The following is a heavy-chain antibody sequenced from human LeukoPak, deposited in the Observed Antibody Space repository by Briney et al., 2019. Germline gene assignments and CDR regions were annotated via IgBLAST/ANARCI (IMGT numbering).Heavy chain of an antibody. Sequence: GGSLRLSCAASGFTFSSYGMHWVRQAPGKGLEWVAVISYDGSNKYYADSVKGRFTISRDNSKDTLDLQMNSLRAEDTAVYYCARGERIVTATRSDFDYWGQGTLVTAPS. CDR1: GFTFSSYG. CDR3: ARGERIVTATRSDFDY. CDR2: ISYDGSNK. D-gene: IGHD2-15*01. V-gene: IGHV3-30*03. J-gene: IGHJ4*02.